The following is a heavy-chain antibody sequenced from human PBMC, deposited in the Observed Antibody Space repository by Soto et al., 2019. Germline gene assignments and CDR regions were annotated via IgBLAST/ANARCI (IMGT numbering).Heavy chain of an antibody. Sequence: SETLSLTCAVSGGSIRSGNWWSWVRQPPGKGLEWIGEIYHSGTTNYNPSLKSRVTISVDKSKNQFSLKLTSVTAADTAVYYCARQRGYYVDYWGQGTLGTVS. CDR1: GGSIRSGNW. D-gene: IGHD3-22*01. V-gene: IGHV4-4*02. CDR2: IYHSGTT. CDR3: ARQRGYYVDY. J-gene: IGHJ4*02.